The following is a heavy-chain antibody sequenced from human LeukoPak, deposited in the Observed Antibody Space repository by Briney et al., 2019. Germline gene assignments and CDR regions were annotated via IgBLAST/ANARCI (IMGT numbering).Heavy chain of an antibody. J-gene: IGHJ4*02. CDR1: GFTFSSYW. Sequence: GGSLRLSCAASGFTFSSYWMSWVRQAPGKGLEWVANIKQDGSEKYYVDSVKGRFTISRDNAKNSLYLQMNSLRAEDTAVYYCARDSFRMLYYFDYWGQGTLVTVSS. CDR2: IKQDGSEK. D-gene: IGHD3-16*01. CDR3: ARDSFRMLYYFDY. V-gene: IGHV3-7*01.